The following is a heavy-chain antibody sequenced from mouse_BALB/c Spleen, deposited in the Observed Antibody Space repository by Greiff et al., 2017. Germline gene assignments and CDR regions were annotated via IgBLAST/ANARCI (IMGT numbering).Heavy chain of an antibody. J-gene: IGHJ4*01. Sequence: DVMLVESGGGLVKPGGSLKLSCAASGFTFSDYYMYWVRQTPEKRLEWVATISDGGSYTYYPDSVKGRFTISRDNAKNNLYLQMSSLKSEDTAMYFCARGRSYMDYWGQGTSVTVST. V-gene: IGHV5-4*02. CDR3: ARGRSYMDY. CDR2: ISDGGSYT. CDR1: GFTFSDYY.